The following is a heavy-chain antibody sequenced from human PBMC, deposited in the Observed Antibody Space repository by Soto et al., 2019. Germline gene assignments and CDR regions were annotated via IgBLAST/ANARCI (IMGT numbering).Heavy chain of an antibody. J-gene: IGHJ4*02. V-gene: IGHV4-59*01. CDR1: GGSISSYY. CDR2: IYYSGST. CDR3: ARELVPAASIGGDFDF. D-gene: IGHD2-2*01. Sequence: SETLSLTCTVSGGSISSYYWSWIRQHPGKGLEWMRYIYYSGSTNYNPSLKSRVTISVDTSKNQFSLKLSSVTAADTAVYYCARELVPAASIGGDFDFWGQGTLVTVSS.